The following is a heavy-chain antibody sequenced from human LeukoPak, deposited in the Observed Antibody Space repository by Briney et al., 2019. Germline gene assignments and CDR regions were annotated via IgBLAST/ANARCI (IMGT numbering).Heavy chain of an antibody. CDR1: GFTFSSYS. CDR2: ISTDSRII. D-gene: IGHD3-10*01. Sequence: GGSLRLSCEVSGFTFSSYSINWVRQAPGKGLEWVSYISTDSRIIYYANSVKGRFTISRDNAENSLFLQMNSLRAEDTAVYYCARGVNYYGSGSYYFDYWGQGTLVTVSS. V-gene: IGHV3-48*01. CDR3: ARGVNYYGSGSYYFDY. J-gene: IGHJ4*02.